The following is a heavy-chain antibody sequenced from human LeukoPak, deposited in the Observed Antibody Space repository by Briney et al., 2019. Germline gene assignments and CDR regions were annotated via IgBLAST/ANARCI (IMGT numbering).Heavy chain of an antibody. V-gene: IGHV1-69*04. CDR3: ARDPAAAAPGWFDP. J-gene: IGHJ5*02. CDR1: GGTFSSYT. D-gene: IGHD6-13*01. Sequence: SVKVSCKACGGTFSSYTISWVRQAPGQGLEWMGRIIPILGIANYAQKFQGRVTITADKSTSTAYMELSSLRSEDMAVYYCARDPAAAAPGWFDPWGQGTLVTVSS. CDR2: IIPILGIA.